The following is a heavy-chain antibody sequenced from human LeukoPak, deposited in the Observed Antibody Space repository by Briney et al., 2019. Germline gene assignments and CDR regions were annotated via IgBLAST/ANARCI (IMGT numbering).Heavy chain of an antibody. V-gene: IGHV1-2*02. D-gene: IGHD6-19*01. CDR1: GYTFNGYY. J-gene: IGHJ4*02. CDR3: ARWPKAKEDSSELRFDY. CDR2: INPNSGGT. Sequence: GASVKVSCKASGYTFNGYYMHWVRQAPGEGLEWMGWINPNSGGTNYSQKFQGRVTMTRDTSISTAYMELSRLRSDDTAVYYCARWPKAKEDSSELRFDYWGQGTLVTVSS.